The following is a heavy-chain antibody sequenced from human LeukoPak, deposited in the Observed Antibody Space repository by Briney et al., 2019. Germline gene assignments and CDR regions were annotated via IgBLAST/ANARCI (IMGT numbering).Heavy chain of an antibody. CDR3: AKIKTTFGVVTHAFDI. CDR2: IYHQAGT. CDR1: GGYMENIY. V-gene: IGHV4-59*01. D-gene: IGHD3-3*01. Sequence: SETLSLTCTVSGGYMENIYWHWIRQPPGKGLEWIGYIYHQAGTEYNPSLKNRVAISVDTSKNQFSLILSSVTAADTAVYYCAKIKTTFGVVTHAFDIWGQGTIVTVSP. J-gene: IGHJ3*02.